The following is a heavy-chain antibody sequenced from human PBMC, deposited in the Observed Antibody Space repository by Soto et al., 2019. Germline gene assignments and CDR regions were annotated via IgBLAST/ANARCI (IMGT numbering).Heavy chain of an antibody. CDR1: GFTFTSSS. CDR2: IVVGSGNT. Sequence: SVKVSCKASGFTFTSSSVQWVRQARGQRLEWIGWIVVGSGNTNYAQKFQERVTITRDMSTSTAYMELSSLRSEDTAVYYCAADGSSSWYYYYYGMDVWGQGTTVTVSS. CDR3: AADGSSSWYYYYYGMDV. V-gene: IGHV1-58*01. J-gene: IGHJ6*02. D-gene: IGHD6-13*01.